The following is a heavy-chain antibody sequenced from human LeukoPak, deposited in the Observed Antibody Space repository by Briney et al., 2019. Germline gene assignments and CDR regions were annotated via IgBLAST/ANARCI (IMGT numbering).Heavy chain of an antibody. CDR2: IYYSGST. J-gene: IGHJ4*02. CDR1: GGSISSYY. CDR3: ARRTGYYDGFDY. Sequence: SETLSLTCTVSGGSISSYYWRWIRQPPGKGLEWIGYIYYSGSTNYNPSLKSRVTMSVDTSKNQFSLKVSSVTAADTAVYYCARRTGYYDGFDYWGQGTLVTVSS. V-gene: IGHV4-59*01. D-gene: IGHD3/OR15-3a*01.